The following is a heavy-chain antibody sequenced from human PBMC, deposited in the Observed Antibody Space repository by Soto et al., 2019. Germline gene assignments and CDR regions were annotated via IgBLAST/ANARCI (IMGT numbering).Heavy chain of an antibody. V-gene: IGHV3-74*01. D-gene: IGHD3-10*01. J-gene: IGHJ4*02. CDR2: INGDGSTT. CDR3: TRGPRPTSIGTGAF. Sequence: EVQLVESGGGSVQTGGSLRISCAASGFTFGSYWMDWVRQAPGKGLVWVSRINGDGSTTYYAASVEGRFTISRDNAKNALYLQMTSLRADDTAVYYCTRGPRPTSIGTGAFWGQGTLVTVSS. CDR1: GFTFGSYW.